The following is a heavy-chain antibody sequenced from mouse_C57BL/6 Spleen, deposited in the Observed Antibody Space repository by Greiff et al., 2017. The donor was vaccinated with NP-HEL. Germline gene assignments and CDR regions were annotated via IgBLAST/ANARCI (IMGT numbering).Heavy chain of an antibody. V-gene: IGHV1-22*01. J-gene: IGHJ2*01. Sequence: EVHLVESGPELVKPGASVKMSCKASGYTFTDYNMHWVKQSHGKSLEWIGYINPNNGGTSYNQKFKGKATLTVNKSSSTAYMELRSLTSEDSAVYYCASLGGYFDYWGQGTTLTVSS. D-gene: IGHD3-3*01. CDR2: INPNNGGT. CDR1: GYTFTDYN. CDR3: ASLGGYFDY.